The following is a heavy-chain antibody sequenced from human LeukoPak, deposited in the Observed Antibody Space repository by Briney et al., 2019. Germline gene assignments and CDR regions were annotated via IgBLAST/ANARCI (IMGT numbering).Heavy chain of an antibody. CDR3: AKDYQSESGELLLGYYFDY. CDR2: ISGSGGST. J-gene: IGHJ4*02. D-gene: IGHD3-10*01. CDR1: GFTFSSYA. V-gene: IGHV3-23*01. Sequence: GGSLILSCAASGFTFSSYAMSWVRQAPGKGLEWVSAISGSGGSTYYADSVKGRFTISRDNSKNTLYLQMNSLRAEDTAVYYCAKDYQSESGELLLGYYFDYWGQGTLVTVSS.